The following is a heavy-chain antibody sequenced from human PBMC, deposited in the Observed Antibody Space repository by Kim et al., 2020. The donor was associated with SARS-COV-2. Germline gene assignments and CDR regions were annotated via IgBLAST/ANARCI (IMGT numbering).Heavy chain of an antibody. Sequence: GGSLRLSCAASGFTFSSYAMSWVRQAPGKGLEWVSAISGSGGSTYYADSVKGRFTISRDNSKNTLYLQMNSLRAEDTAVYYCAFSWLDSGPIQGLFYGMDVWGQGTTVTVSS. J-gene: IGHJ6*02. V-gene: IGHV3-23*01. D-gene: IGHD6-13*01. CDR3: AFSWLDSGPIQGLFYGMDV. CDR2: ISGSGGST. CDR1: GFTFSSYA.